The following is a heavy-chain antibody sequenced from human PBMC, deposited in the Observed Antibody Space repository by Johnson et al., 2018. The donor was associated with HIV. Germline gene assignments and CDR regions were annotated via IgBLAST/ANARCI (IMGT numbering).Heavy chain of an antibody. V-gene: IGHV3-30*03. CDR3: ARDPDLDALDI. CDR1: GFTFSSYG. D-gene: IGHD1-14*01. J-gene: IGHJ3*02. Sequence: QVQLVESGGGLVQPGRSLRLSCAAPGFTFSSYGMHWVRQAPGKGLEWVAVISYDGSEKYSVDSVRGRFTISRDNAKNSLYLQMNSLRAEDTAVYYCARDPDLDALDIWGQGTMVTVSS. CDR2: ISYDGSEK.